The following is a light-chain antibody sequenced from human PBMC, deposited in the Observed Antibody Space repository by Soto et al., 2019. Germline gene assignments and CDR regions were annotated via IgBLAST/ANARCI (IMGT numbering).Light chain of an antibody. V-gene: IGKV1-5*01. Sequence: DIQMTQSPSTLSASVGDRVTITCRASQSISSWLAWYQQKPGKAPKLLIYDASSLESGVPSRFSGSGYGTEFTLTISSLQSDDFATYYCQQYNTYSGTFGQGTKVDIK. CDR3: QQYNTYSGT. J-gene: IGKJ1*01. CDR1: QSISSW. CDR2: DAS.